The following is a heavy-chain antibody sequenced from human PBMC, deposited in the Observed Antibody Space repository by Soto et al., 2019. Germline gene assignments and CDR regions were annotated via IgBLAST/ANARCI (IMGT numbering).Heavy chain of an antibody. J-gene: IGHJ6*02. CDR1: GGTFSSYP. Sequence: QVQLVQSGAEVKKPGSSVKVSCEASGGTFSSYPINWVRHAPGQGREWMGGIIPYFGTSNYAQKSQGRVTITADDSTSTAYMELRSLRSEDTAVYYCARVGHITNYGMAVWGQGTTVTVSS. V-gene: IGHV1-69*01. D-gene: IGHD1-26*01. CDR3: ARVGHITNYGMAV. CDR2: IIPYFGTS.